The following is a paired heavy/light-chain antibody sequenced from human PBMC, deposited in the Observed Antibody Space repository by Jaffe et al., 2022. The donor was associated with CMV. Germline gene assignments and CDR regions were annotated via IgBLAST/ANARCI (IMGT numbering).Heavy chain of an antibody. CDR2: IYHSGST. Sequence: QVQLQESGPGLVKPSGTLSLTCAVSGGSISSNSWWSWVRQPPGRGLEWIGEIYHSGSTSYSPSLKSRVTISHDTSKSQLSLRLTSVTAADTALYYCARVGGGGGGRPLEAFDIWGQGTMVTVSS. CDR3: ARVGGGGGGRPLEAFDI. CDR1: GGSISSNSW. V-gene: IGHV4-4*02. J-gene: IGHJ3*02. D-gene: IGHD1-26*01.
Light chain of an antibody. CDR3: QQYYNTPKT. Sequence: DIVMTQSPDSLTVSLGERATINCKSSQSVLYSSNKKNYLAWYQQKPGQPPKLLIYWASTRESGVPDRFSGSGSGTDFTLTISSLQAEDVAVYYCQQYYNTPKTFGRGTKLEIK. V-gene: IGKV4-1*01. CDR2: WAS. CDR1: QSVLYSSNKKNY. J-gene: IGKJ2*01.